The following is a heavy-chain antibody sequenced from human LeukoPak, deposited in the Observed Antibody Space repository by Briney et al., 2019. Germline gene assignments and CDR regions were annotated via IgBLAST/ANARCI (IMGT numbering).Heavy chain of an antibody. D-gene: IGHD3-22*01. CDR3: ARDPPYYYDSSGTDY. CDR2: ISGSGGST. J-gene: IGHJ4*02. CDR1: GFTFSSYA. Sequence: PGGSLRLSCAASGFTFSSYAMSWVRQAPGKGLEWVSAISGSGGSTYYADSVKGRFTISRDNSKNTLYLQMNSLRAEDTAVYYCARDPPYYYDSSGTDYWGQGTLVTVSS. V-gene: IGHV3-23*01.